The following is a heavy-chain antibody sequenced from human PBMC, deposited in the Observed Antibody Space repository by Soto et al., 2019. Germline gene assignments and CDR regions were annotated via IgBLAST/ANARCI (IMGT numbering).Heavy chain of an antibody. CDR1: GGTFSSYA. V-gene: IGHV1-69*01. CDR2: IIPIFGTA. D-gene: IGHD3-22*01. J-gene: IGHJ1*01. CDR3: APNYYDSSGFPLYFQH. Sequence: QVQLVQSGAEVKKPGSSVKVSCKASGGTFSSYAISWVRQAPGQGLEWMGGIIPIFGTANYAQKFQGRVTITADESTSTAYMELSSLRSEDPAVYYCAPNYYDSSGFPLYFQHWGQGTLVTVSS.